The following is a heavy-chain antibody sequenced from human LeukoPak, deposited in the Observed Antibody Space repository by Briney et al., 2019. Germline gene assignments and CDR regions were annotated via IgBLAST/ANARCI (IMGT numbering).Heavy chain of an antibody. CDR1: GFTFTSYA. Sequence: GRSLRLSCAASGFTFTSYAMHWVRQAPGKGLEWVAVISYDGSNKYYADSVKGRFTISRDNSKNTLYLQMNSLRAEDTAVYYCARDWLPAAYEYFQHWGQDTLVTVSS. J-gene: IGHJ1*01. CDR3: ARDWLPAAYEYFQH. D-gene: IGHD2-2*01. V-gene: IGHV3-30*04. CDR2: ISYDGSNK.